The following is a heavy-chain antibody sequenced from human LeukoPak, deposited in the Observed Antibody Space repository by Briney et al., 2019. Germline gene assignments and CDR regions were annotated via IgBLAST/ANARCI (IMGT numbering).Heavy chain of an antibody. CDR2: ISSSGST. Sequence: SETLSLTCTVSGGSISSYYWSWIRQPPGKGLEWIGRISSSGSTNYNPSLKSRVTISVDTSKNQFSLKLSSVTAADTAVYYCARTTEGGYTYGYFYYYYMDVWGKGTTVTISS. CDR1: GGSISSYY. D-gene: IGHD5-18*01. V-gene: IGHV4-59*01. CDR3: ARTTEGGYTYGYFYYYYMDV. J-gene: IGHJ6*03.